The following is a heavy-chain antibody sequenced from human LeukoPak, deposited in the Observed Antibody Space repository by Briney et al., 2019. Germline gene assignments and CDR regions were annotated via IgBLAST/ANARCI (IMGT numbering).Heavy chain of an antibody. V-gene: IGHV4-38-2*01. CDR1: GYSISSGYY. CDR3: GRSQHTRYYYYYYMDV. Sequence: SETLSLTCAVSGYSISSGYYWGWIRQPPGKGLEWIGSIYHSGSTYYNPSLKSRVTISVDTSKNQFSLKLSSVTAADTAVYYSGRSQHTRYYYYYYMDVWGKGTTVTVSS. D-gene: IGHD2-2*01. CDR2: IYHSGST. J-gene: IGHJ6*03.